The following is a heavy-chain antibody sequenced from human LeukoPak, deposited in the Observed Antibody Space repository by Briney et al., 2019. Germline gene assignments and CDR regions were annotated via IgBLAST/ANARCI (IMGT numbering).Heavy chain of an antibody. CDR2: IYYAGRT. J-gene: IGHJ3*02. CDR1: GDSINGFY. V-gene: IGHV4-59*08. CDR3: ARQGSGGRAFDI. Sequence: SETLSLTCTVSGDSINGFYWSWIRQPPGKGLEWVAYIYYAGRTTYNPSLKSRVTISVDTSKNQFSLKLTSLTAADTAVYYCARQGSGGRAFDIWGQGTMVTVSS.